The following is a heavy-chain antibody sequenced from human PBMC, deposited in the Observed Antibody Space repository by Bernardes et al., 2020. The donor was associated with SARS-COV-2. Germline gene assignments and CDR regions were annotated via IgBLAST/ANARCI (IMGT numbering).Heavy chain of an antibody. Sequence: SETLSLTCAVYSGSIRPYYWTWVRQPPGKRLEWIGYIYHSGGTNYNPSLKSRVTISVDTTKNQFSLNLSSVTAADTAVYYCARDRGSSSWSGGLDYWGQGALVTVSS. J-gene: IGHJ4*02. CDR3: ARDRGSSSWSGGLDY. CDR2: IYHSGGT. V-gene: IGHV4-59*01. CDR1: SGSIRPYY. D-gene: IGHD6-13*01.